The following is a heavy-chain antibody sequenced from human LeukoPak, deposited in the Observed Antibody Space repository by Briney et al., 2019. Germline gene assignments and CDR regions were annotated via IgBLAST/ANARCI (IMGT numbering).Heavy chain of an antibody. Sequence: SVKVSCKASGGFFSGYAMSWLRQAPGQGLEWLGGVIPIYYITKYAQKFQDRVTITTDESTSTAYMELSSLKSEDTAMYYCARSMAAEGTGPFDPWGQGTLVTVSS. J-gene: IGHJ5*02. CDR1: GGFFSGYA. V-gene: IGHV1-69*05. CDR3: ARSMAAEGTGPFDP. D-gene: IGHD6-13*01. CDR2: VIPIYYIT.